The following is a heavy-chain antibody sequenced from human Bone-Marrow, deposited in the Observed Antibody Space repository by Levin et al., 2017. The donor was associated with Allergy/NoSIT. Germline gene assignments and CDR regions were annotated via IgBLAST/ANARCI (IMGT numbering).Heavy chain of an antibody. CDR3: AKDGDYSSTSGYFDH. J-gene: IGHJ4*02. V-gene: IGHV3-9*01. CDR2: ISWNSATI. D-gene: IGHD6-6*01. CDR1: GFTFDDYV. Sequence: GGSLRLSCAASGFTFDDYVMYWVRQPPGKGLEWVAGISWNSATIAYADSVKGRFTITRDNAKNSLYLQMNSLRPEDSAFYYCAKDGDYSSTSGYFDHWGQGTLVSVSS.